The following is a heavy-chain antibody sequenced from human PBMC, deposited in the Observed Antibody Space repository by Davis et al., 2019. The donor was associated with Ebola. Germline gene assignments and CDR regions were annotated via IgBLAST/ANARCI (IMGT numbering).Heavy chain of an antibody. Sequence: SETLSLTCAVSGGSISSGGYSWSWIRQPPGKGLEWIGYIYHSGSTYYNPSLKSRVTISIDTSKNQFSLKLSSVTAADTAVYYCARDGYNYSYFDYWGQGTLVTVSS. CDR2: IYHSGST. CDR3: ARDGYNYSYFDY. CDR1: GGSISSGGYS. J-gene: IGHJ4*02. D-gene: IGHD5-24*01. V-gene: IGHV4-30-2*01.